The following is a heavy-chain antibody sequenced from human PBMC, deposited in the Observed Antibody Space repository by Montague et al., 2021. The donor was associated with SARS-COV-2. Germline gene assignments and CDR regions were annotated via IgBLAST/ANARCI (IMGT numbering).Heavy chain of an antibody. Sequence: SETLSLTCTVSGGSLSTYNCCWIWLPPGKGLEWIGYRFHSWSSNYNSTLKNRVVISVDTSKNQFSLLLTSVTAADTAVYYCARERSRSGWDYYFYNWGQGTLVTVSS. CDR2: RFHSWSS. D-gene: IGHD6-19*01. J-gene: IGHJ4*02. V-gene: IGHV4-59*01. CDR3: ARERSRSGWDYYFYN. CDR1: GGSLSTYN.